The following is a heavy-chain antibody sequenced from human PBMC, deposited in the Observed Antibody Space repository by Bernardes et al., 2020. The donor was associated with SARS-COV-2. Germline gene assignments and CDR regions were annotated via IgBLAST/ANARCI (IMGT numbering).Heavy chain of an antibody. CDR3: ARDSRFGDSPPLDY. CDR1: GFIFSDYA. V-gene: IGHV3-30*03. CDR2: ISHDGGHK. D-gene: IGHD4-17*01. Sequence: GGSLRLSCAASGFIFSDYAMHWVRQAPGKGLEWVALISHDGGHKYYADSVKGRFTISRDNSKNTLYLQMNSLRAEDTAVYYCARDSRFGDSPPLDYWGQGTLVTVSS. J-gene: IGHJ4*02.